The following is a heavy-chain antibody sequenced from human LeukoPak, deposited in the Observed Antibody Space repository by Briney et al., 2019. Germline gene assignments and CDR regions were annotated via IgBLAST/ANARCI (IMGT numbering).Heavy chain of an antibody. Sequence: SETLSLTCSVSGDSIISYYWNWLRQSPGKGLEWIGNIHHFGRTEYNSSLRSRVTMFLDSSKNQFSLKLTSVTPTDTAVYYCARGLWTQPGLLPFNYWGQGILVTVSS. J-gene: IGHJ4*02. CDR1: GDSIISYY. CDR2: IHHFGRT. V-gene: IGHV4-59*01. CDR3: ARGLWTQPGLLPFNY. D-gene: IGHD5-18*01.